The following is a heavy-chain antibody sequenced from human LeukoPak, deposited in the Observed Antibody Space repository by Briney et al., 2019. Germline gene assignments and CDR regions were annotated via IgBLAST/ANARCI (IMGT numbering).Heavy chain of an antibody. J-gene: IGHJ4*02. CDR1: AFTISNYA. Sequence: GGSLRLSCAASAFTISNYALTWVRQTPGKGLEWVSTLSGSSDSAYYADSVKGRFTISRDTSKNTMYLQMNSLRAEDTAVYHCARAPPNAYDSTGYYSSFDYWGQGSLVTVSS. D-gene: IGHD3-22*01. CDR3: ARAPPNAYDSTGYYSSFDY. CDR2: LSGSSDSA. V-gene: IGHV3-23*01.